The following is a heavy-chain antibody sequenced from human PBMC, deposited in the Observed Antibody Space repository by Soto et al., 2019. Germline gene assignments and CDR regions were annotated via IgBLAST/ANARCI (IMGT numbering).Heavy chain of an antibody. J-gene: IGHJ6*03. Sequence: GASVKVSCKASGYTFTSYGISWVRQAPGQGLEWMGWISAYNGNTNYAQKLQGRVTMTTDTSTSTAYMELRSLRSDDTAVYYCARRTGTYSGYDGGYYYYYMDVWGKGTTVTVSS. CDR3: ARRTGTYSGYDGGYYYYYMDV. CDR2: ISAYNGNT. CDR1: GYTFTSYG. D-gene: IGHD5-12*01. V-gene: IGHV1-18*01.